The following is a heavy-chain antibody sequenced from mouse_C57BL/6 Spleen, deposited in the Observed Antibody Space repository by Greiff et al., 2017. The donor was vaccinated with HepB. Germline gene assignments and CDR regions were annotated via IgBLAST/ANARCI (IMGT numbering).Heavy chain of an antibody. D-gene: IGHD1-1*01. CDR3: ARIKKIVATYFDY. CDR2: TNPTNGRT. Sequence: VQLQQSGAELVKAGASVKMSCKASGYTFTSYWMHWVKQRLGQGLEWFAETNPTNGRTSYNEKFKSKATLTVAKSSSTAYMLLSGPTFEDSAVYYGARIKKIVATYFDYWGQGTTLTVSS. CDR1: GYTFTSYW. J-gene: IGHJ2*01. V-gene: IGHV1S81*02.